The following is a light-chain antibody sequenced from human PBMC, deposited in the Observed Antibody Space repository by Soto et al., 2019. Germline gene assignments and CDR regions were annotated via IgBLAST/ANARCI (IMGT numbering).Light chain of an antibody. J-gene: IGKJ1*01. CDR3: QQYGSSGT. V-gene: IGKV3-20*01. CDR2: GAS. Sequence: EVVMTQSPATLSVSPGERVTLSCRASQSVYVNVAWYQQKPGQAPRLLMYGASNRATGIPDRFSGSGSGTDFTLTISRLEPEDFAVYYCQQYGSSGTFGQGTKVDIK. CDR1: QSVYVN.